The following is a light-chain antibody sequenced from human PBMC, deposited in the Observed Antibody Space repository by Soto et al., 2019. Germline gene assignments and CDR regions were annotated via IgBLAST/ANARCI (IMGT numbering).Light chain of an antibody. Sequence: QSALTQPASVSVSPGQSITISCTGTSSDVGGYNYVSWYQQHPGKAPKLMIYDVSNRPSGVSNRFSGSKSGNTASLTISGLQAEDEADYYCSLYTSSSTLPYVFGTGNKVTVL. V-gene: IGLV2-14*01. CDR1: SSDVGGYNY. J-gene: IGLJ1*01. CDR2: DVS. CDR3: SLYTSSSTLPYV.